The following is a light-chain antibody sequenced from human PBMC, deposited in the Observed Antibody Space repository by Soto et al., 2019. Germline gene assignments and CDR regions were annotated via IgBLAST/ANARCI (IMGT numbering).Light chain of an antibody. CDR2: AAS. Sequence: DLQMTQSPSSLSASVGDRVTMRSGASQSISSYLNWYQQKPGKAPKLLIYAASSLQSGVPSRFSGSGSGTDFTLTISRLPPEDFATYYCQQRYSTSWMFGQGTKVDIK. J-gene: IGKJ1*01. CDR3: QQRYSTSWM. CDR1: QSISSY. V-gene: IGKV1-39*01.